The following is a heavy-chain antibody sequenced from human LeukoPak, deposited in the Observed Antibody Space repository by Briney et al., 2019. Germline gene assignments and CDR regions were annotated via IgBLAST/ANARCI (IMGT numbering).Heavy chain of an antibody. J-gene: IGHJ4*02. Sequence: SETLSLTCTVSGGSISSYYWSWIRQPPGKGLEWIGYIYYSGSTNYNPSLKSRVTISVDTSKNQFSLKLSSVTAADTAVYYCARLENGGAARPYYFDYWGQGTLVTVSS. CDR2: IYYSGST. D-gene: IGHD6-6*01. CDR3: ARLENGGAARPYYFDY. V-gene: IGHV4-59*08. CDR1: GGSISSYY.